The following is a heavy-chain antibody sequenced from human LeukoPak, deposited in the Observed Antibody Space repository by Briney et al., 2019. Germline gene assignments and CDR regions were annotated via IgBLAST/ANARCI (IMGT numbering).Heavy chain of an antibody. CDR1: GYTFTSYG. J-gene: IGHJ4*02. CDR2: ISAYNGNT. D-gene: IGHD2-2*01. V-gene: IGHV1-18*01. CDR3: ARDPGCWPGGSCYFVDY. Sequence: ASVKVSCKASGYTFTSYGISWVRQAPGQGLEWMGWISAYNGNTNYAQKLQGRVTMTTDTSTSTAYMELRSLRSDDTAVYYCARDPGCWPGGSCYFVDYWGQGTLVTVSS.